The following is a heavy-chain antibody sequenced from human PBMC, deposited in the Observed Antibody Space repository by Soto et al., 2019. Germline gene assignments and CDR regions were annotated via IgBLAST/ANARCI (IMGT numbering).Heavy chain of an antibody. D-gene: IGHD3-16*01. J-gene: IGHJ4*02. Sequence: PGESLKISCKGSGYTFSKYWTGWVRQTPGKGLEWMGMIYPDDSDTRYSPSFQGHVTISVDKSISTAYVQWSSLKASDSAIYYCFRGGVTSRTFDYWGQGTLVTVSS. CDR2: IYPDDSDT. CDR1: GYTFSKYW. CDR3: FRGGVTSRTFDY. V-gene: IGHV5-51*01.